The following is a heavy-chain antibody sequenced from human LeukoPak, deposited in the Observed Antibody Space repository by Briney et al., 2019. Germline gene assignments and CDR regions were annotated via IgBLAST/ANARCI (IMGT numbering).Heavy chain of an antibody. V-gene: IGHV3-66*01. CDR3: ARFDSNRAFDI. CDR2: IYSGGST. J-gene: IGHJ3*02. CDR1: GFTFSSYW. Sequence: GGSLRLSCAASGFTFSSYWMSWVRQAPGKGLEWVSVIYSGGSTYYADSVKGRFTISRDNSKNTLYLQMNSLRAEDTAVYYCARFDSNRAFDIWGQGTMVTVSS. D-gene: IGHD2/OR15-2a*01.